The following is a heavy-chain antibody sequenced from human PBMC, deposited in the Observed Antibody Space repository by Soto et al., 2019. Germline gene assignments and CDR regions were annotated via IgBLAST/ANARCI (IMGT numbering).Heavy chain of an antibody. D-gene: IGHD3-9*01. CDR1: GYTFPSYD. CDR3: ASPYYDILTGYYRNYGMDV. V-gene: IGHV1-69*13. Sequence: SVKVSCKASGYTFPSYDINWVRQATGQGLEWMGGIIPIFGTANYAQKFQGRVTITADESTSTAYMELSSLRSEDTAVYYCASPYYDILTGYYRNYGMDVWGQGTTVTVSS. CDR2: IIPIFGTA. J-gene: IGHJ6*02.